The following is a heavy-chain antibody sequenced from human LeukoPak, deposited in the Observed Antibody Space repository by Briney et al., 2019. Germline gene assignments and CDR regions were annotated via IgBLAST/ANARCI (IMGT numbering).Heavy chain of an antibody. CDR2: INHSGST. D-gene: IGHD6-13*01. V-gene: IGHV4-34*01. Sequence: SETLSLTCTVSGGSISSYYWSWVRQPPGKGLEWIGEINHSGSTNYNPSLKRRVTISVDTSKNQFSLKLSSVTAADTAVYYCARAYSSYYYYYYMDVWGKGTTVTVSS. J-gene: IGHJ6*03. CDR1: GGSISSYY. CDR3: ARAYSSYYYYYYMDV.